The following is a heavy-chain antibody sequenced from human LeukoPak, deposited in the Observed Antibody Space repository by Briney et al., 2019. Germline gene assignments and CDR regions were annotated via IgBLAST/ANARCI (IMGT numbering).Heavy chain of an antibody. D-gene: IGHD1-26*01. Sequence: PGRSLRLSCAASGFTFDDYAMHWVRQAPGKGLEWVSGISWNSGSIGYADSVKGRFTISRDNSKNTLYLQMNSLKAEDTAVYYCAKVGGSFLPCWGQGTLVTVSS. CDR3: AKVGGSFLPC. CDR1: GFTFDDYA. V-gene: IGHV3-9*01. CDR2: ISWNSGSI. J-gene: IGHJ4*02.